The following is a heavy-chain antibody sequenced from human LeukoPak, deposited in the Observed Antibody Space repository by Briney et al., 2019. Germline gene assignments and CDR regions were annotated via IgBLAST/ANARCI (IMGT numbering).Heavy chain of an antibody. V-gene: IGHV3-21*01. Sequence: PGGSLRLSCAASGFTFRNYWMTWVRQAPGKGLEWVSSISSSSSYIYYADSVKGRFTISRDNAKNSLYLQMNSLRAEDTAVHYCASGIWSGYPYFDYWGQGTLVTVSS. CDR3: ASGIWSGYPYFDY. CDR2: ISSSSSYI. CDR1: GFTFRNYW. J-gene: IGHJ4*02. D-gene: IGHD3-3*01.